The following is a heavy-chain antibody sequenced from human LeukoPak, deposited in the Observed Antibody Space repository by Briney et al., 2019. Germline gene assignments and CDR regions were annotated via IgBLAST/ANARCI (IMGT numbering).Heavy chain of an antibody. CDR2: INPSGGST. J-gene: IGHJ4*02. CDR1: GYTFTGYY. V-gene: IGHV1-46*01. CDR3: ARSDTGDLFDY. D-gene: IGHD7-27*01. Sequence: ASVKVSCKASGYTFTGYYMHWVRQAPGQGLEWMGIINPSGGSTSYAQKFQGRVTMTRDMSTSTVYMELSSLRSEDTAVYYCARSDTGDLFDYWGQGTLVTVSS.